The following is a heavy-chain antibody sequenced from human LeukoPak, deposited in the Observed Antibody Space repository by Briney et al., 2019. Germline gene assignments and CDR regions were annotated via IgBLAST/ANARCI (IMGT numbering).Heavy chain of an antibody. V-gene: IGHV1-46*01. D-gene: IGHD4-23*01. J-gene: IGHJ4*02. CDR1: GYTFIGYY. Sequence: AASVKVSCKASGYTFIGYYMHWVRQAPGQGLEWMGIINPSGGSTTYAQMFQGRVILTRDTSTRTVYMELYSLRSEDTAVYYCAKGGRDYGDSSGTDWGQGTLVTVSS. CDR2: INPSGGST. CDR3: AKGGRDYGDSSGTD.